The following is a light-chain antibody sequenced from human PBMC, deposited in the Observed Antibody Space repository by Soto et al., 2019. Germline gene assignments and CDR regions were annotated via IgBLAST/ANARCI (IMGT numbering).Light chain of an antibody. CDR1: KLGDKY. Sequence: SYEXTQPXSXSXSPGXXXXXXCSGDKLGDKYASWYQQKPGQSPVLVIYQDHKRPSGIPERFSGSTSGNTATLTISGTQAMDEADYFCQAWAGTVVFGGGTKLTVL. V-gene: IGLV3-1*01. CDR2: QDH. J-gene: IGLJ3*02. CDR3: QAWAGTVV.